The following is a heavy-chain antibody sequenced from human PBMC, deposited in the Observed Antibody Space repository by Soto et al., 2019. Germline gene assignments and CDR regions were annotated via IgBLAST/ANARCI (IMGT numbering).Heavy chain of an antibody. V-gene: IGHV5-51*01. CDR1: GYSFTSYW. J-gene: IGHJ3*02. CDR2: IYPGDSDT. D-gene: IGHD3-22*01. Sequence: GESLKISCKGSGYSFTSYWIGWVRQMPGKGLEWMGIIYPGDSDTRYSPSFQGQVTISADKSISTAYLQWSSLKASDTAMYYCARQTVHYYDSSGYPRRDAFDIWGQGTMVTV. CDR3: ARQTVHYYDSSGYPRRDAFDI.